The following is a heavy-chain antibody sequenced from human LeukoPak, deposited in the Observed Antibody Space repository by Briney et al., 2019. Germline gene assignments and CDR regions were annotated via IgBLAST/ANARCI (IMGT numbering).Heavy chain of an antibody. CDR3: ARATGIQLWYDYYYYMDV. CDR2: INSDGSST. V-gene: IGHV3-74*01. J-gene: IGHJ6*03. D-gene: IGHD5-18*01. CDR1: GFTFSSYW. Sequence: PGGSLRLSCAASGFTFSSYWMHWVRQAPGKGLVWVSRINSDGSSTSYADSVKGRFTISRDNAKNTLYLQMNSLRAEDTAVYYCARATGIQLWYDYYYYMDVWGKGTTVTISS.